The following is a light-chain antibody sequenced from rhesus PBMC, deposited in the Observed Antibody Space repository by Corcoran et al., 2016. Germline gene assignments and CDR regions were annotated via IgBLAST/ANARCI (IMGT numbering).Light chain of an antibody. Sequence: IVMTQSPATLSLSPGERATLSCRASQSFSRNLAWYQQKLGQPPRPLMYDAANRATGNPDRFSGSGSVTEFTLTISSLEPEDVAVYYCQQESNWPLTFGPGTKLDIK. V-gene: IGKV3-35*01. CDR1: QSFSRN. CDR2: DAA. CDR3: QQESNWPLT. J-gene: IGKJ3*01.